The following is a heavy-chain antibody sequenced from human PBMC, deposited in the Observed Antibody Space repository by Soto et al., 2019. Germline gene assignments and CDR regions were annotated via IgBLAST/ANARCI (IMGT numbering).Heavy chain of an antibody. CDR1: GGSISSSSYY. CDR3: ARPLPPYSSSWYWFDP. D-gene: IGHD6-6*01. V-gene: IGHV4-39*01. CDR2: IYYSGST. Sequence: QLQLQESGPGLVKPSETLSLTCTVSGGSISSSSYYWGWIRQPPGKGLEWIGSIYYSGSTYYNPSLKSRVTISVDTSKNQFSLKLSSVTAAYTAVYYCARPLPPYSSSWYWFDPWGQGTLVTVSS. J-gene: IGHJ5*02.